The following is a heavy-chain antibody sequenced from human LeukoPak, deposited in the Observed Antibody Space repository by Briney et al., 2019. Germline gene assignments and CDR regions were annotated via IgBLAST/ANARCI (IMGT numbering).Heavy chain of an antibody. CDR2: IKQDGNEK. CDR1: GFTFSSYW. V-gene: IGHV3-7*01. CDR3: PRVGAGVVITPYYFDY. Sequence: GGSLRLFCAASGFTFSSYWMSWVRQAPGKGLEWVANIKQDGNEKYYVDSVKGRFTISRDNAKNSLYLQMNSLRAEDTAVYYCPRVGAGVVITPYYFDYWGQGTLVTVSS. J-gene: IGHJ4*02. D-gene: IGHD3-3*01.